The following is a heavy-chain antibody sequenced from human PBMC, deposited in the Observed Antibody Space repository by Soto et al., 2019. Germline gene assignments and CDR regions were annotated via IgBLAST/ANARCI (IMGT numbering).Heavy chain of an antibody. V-gene: IGHV4-59*01. Sequence: PSETLSLTCTVSGGSISSYYWSWIRQPPGKGLEWIGDIYYSGSTNYNPSLKSRVTISVDTSKNQFSLKLSSVTAADTAVYYCARDFDYWGQGTLVTVS. CDR3: ARDFDY. J-gene: IGHJ4*02. CDR1: GGSISSYY. CDR2: IYYSGST.